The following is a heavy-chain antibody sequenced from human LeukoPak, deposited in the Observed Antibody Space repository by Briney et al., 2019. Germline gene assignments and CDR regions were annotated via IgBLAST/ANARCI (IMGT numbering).Heavy chain of an antibody. D-gene: IGHD6-6*01. CDR3: ARHRVLLSSSPLYY. CDR2: IKHDGSEK. J-gene: IGHJ4*02. V-gene: IGHV3-7*01. CDR1: GFIFSSFW. Sequence: GGSLRLSCEASGFIFSSFWMSWVRQAPGKGLEWVANIKHDGSEKYYVDAVKGRFTISRDNAKNSLYLQINSLRGEDTAVYHCARHRVLLSSSPLYYWGQGTLVTVSS.